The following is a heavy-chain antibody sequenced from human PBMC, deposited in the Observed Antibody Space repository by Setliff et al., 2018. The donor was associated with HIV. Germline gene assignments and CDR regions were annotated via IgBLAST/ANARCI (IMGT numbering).Heavy chain of an antibody. J-gene: IGHJ4*02. CDR2: INAGNGNR. Sequence: ASVKVSCKTSGYTFKSYDINWVRQAPGQRPEWMARINAGNGNREYSPKFQGRVTITADTSASTMYMELSSLRSEDTAVYYCARVGNNRLQFFDHWGQGTLVPVSS. D-gene: IGHD5-12*01. V-gene: IGHV1-3*01. CDR3: ARVGNNRLQFFDH. CDR1: GYTFKSYD.